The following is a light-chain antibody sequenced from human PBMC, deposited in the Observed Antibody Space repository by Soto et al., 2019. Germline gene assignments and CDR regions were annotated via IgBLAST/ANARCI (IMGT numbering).Light chain of an antibody. CDR2: DAS. CDR1: QSIGSR. Sequence: DIQMTQCPSTLSASVGDRVTITCRASQSIGSRLAWYQQKPGKAPKALMYDASSLEGGVPSRFSSSGFGTEFPLTISSLQPDDFATYYCQHHNTYLWTFGQGTKVEVK. J-gene: IGKJ1*01. V-gene: IGKV1-5*01. CDR3: QHHNTYLWT.